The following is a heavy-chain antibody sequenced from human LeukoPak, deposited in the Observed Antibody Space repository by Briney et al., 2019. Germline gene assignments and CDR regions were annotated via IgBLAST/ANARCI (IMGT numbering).Heavy chain of an antibody. CDR3: AGGVILWKRVLDY. D-gene: IGHD2-21*01. CDR1: GFTFSSYS. Sequence: PGGSLRLSCAASGFTFSSYSMNWVRQAPGKGLEWVSSISGSSSYIYYADSVKGRFTISRDNAKNSLYLQMNSLRAEDTAVYYCAGGVILWKRVLDYWGQGTLVTVSS. V-gene: IGHV3-21*01. CDR2: ISGSSSYI. J-gene: IGHJ4*02.